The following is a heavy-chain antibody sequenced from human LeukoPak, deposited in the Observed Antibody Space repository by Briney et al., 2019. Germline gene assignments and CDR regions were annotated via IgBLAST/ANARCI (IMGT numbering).Heavy chain of an antibody. J-gene: IGHJ4*02. V-gene: IGHV3-11*04. CDR2: INAGGGDR. CDR3: ARAPGAVGATKDLFDY. Sequence: GGSLRLSCEASGFKFSDYYMGWVRQAPGKGLEWISYINAGGGDRFYADSVKGRFTISRDNAKNTLYLQMNSLRAEDTAVYYCARAPGAVGATKDLFDYWGQGTLVTVSS. D-gene: IGHD1-26*01. CDR1: GFKFSDYY.